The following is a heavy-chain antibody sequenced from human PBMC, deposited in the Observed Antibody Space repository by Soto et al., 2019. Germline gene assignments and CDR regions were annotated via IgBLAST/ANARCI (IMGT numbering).Heavy chain of an antibody. V-gene: IGHV3-23*01. Sequence: EVQLLESGGGLVQPAGSLKVSCAASGFTFSSYAMSWVRQAPGKGLEWVSTISGSGGSTYYADSVKGRFSISRDTSKNTLYLQMNSLRAEDTAVYDCATKFDYWGQGTLVTVSS. J-gene: IGHJ4*02. CDR2: ISGSGGST. CDR3: ATKFDY. CDR1: GFTFSSYA.